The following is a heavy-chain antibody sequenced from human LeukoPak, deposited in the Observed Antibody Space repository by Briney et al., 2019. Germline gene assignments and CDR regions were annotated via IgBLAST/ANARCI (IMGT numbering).Heavy chain of an antibody. CDR3: ARAHLKYSGYDSVAY. CDR1: GYTFTGYY. J-gene: IGHJ4*02. CDR2: INPSSGGT. Sequence: ASVKVSCKASGYTFTGYYMHWVRQAPGQGLEWMGWINPSSGGTNYAQKFQGRVTMTRDTSISTAYMELSRLRSDDTAVYYCARAHLKYSGYDSVAYWGQGTLVAVSS. V-gene: IGHV1-2*02. D-gene: IGHD5-12*01.